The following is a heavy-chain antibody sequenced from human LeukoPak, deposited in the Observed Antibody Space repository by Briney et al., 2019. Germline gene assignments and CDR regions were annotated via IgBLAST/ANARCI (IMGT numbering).Heavy chain of an antibody. CDR2: ISAYNGNT. J-gene: IGHJ4*02. V-gene: IGHV1-18*01. D-gene: IGHD3-3*01. CDR1: GYTFSRYG. CDR3: AREVLRFLEWLSLPPDY. Sequence: ASVKVSCKASGYTFSRYGITWVRQAPGQGLEWMGWISAYNGNTNYAQKLQGRVTMTTDTSTSTAYMELRSLRSDDTAVYYCAREVLRFLEWLSLPPDYWGQGTLVTVSS.